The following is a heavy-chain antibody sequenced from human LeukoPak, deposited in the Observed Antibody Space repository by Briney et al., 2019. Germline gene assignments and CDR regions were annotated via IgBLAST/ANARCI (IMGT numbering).Heavy chain of an antibody. Sequence: GGSLRLSCAASGFTFSSHSFNWVRQAPRKGLEWVSAISISSSYIYYADSLKGRFTISRDNGTKSLYLQMNSLRAEDTAVYDCARAGWELLFGAFDIWGQETMVTVSS. D-gene: IGHD1-26*01. CDR2: ISISSSYI. CDR3: ARAGWELLFGAFDI. V-gene: IGHV3-21*01. J-gene: IGHJ3*02. CDR1: GFTFSSHS.